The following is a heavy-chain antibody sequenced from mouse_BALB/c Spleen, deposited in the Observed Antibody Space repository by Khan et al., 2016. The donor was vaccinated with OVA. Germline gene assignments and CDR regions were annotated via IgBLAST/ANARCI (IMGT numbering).Heavy chain of an antibody. V-gene: IGHV3-2*02. D-gene: IGHD1-2*01. CDR2: ISYSCCT. CDR3: ARTARIKY. CDR1: GYSITSGYG. Sequence: EVQLQESGPGLVKPSQSLSLTCTVTGYSITSGYGWNWIRQFPGNKLEWMGYISYSCCTYYNPSLKSRISITRDTSKNQFFLQLNSVTTEDTATYYCARTARIKYWGQGTTLTVSS. J-gene: IGHJ2*01.